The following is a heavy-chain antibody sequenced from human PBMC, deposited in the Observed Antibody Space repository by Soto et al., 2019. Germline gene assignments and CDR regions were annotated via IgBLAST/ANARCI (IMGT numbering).Heavy chain of an antibody. V-gene: IGHV3-9*01. D-gene: IGHD6-19*01. CDR2: ISWNSGSI. J-gene: IGHJ4*02. CDR1: GFTFDDYA. Sequence: GGSLRLSCAASGFTFDDYAMHWVRQAPGKGLEWVSGISWNSGSIGYADSVKGRFTISRDNAKNSLYLQMNSLRAEDTALYYCAKAVGYRSGLIYYWGKGTLVTVSS. CDR3: AKAVGYRSGLIYY.